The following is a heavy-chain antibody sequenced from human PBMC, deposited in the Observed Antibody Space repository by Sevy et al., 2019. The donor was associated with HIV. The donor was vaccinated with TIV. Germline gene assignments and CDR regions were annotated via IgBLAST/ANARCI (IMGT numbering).Heavy chain of an antibody. J-gene: IGHJ4*02. Sequence: GGSLRLSCAASGFSCSSSWMTWVRQAPGQGLEWLANINEDGSTKNYMYTVRGRFTISRDNAKNSLYLQMNNLRADDTAIYYCARDRAYNRFDYWGQGTLVTVSS. CDR2: INEDGSTK. CDR3: ARDRAYNRFDY. V-gene: IGHV3-7*03. D-gene: IGHD1-1*01. CDR1: GFSCSSSW.